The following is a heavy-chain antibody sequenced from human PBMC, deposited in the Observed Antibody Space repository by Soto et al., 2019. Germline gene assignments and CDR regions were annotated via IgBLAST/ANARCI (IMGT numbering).Heavy chain of an antibody. V-gene: IGHV4-30-4*01. CDR2: IYNSGNT. CDR1: GGSISGGDFY. Sequence: QVQLQESGPGLAKPSQTLSLTCTVSGGSISGGDFYWSWIRQPPGKGLEWIGFIYNSGNTYYNPTLKSRVPLSKNTSKNQLSLKLRSVTAADTAMYYCARVVVPAAIVTNWFDPWGQGTLVTVSS. CDR3: ARVVVPAAIVTNWFDP. J-gene: IGHJ5*02. D-gene: IGHD2-2*01.